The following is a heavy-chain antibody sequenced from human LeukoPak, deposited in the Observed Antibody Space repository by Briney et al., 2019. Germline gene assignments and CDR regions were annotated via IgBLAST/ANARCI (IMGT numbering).Heavy chain of an antibody. J-gene: IGHJ4*02. V-gene: IGHV1-69*02. D-gene: IGHD3-10*01. CDR3: ASSYYYGSGSYYNRNY. Sequence: XXXIPTLGIANYAQKFQGRVTITADKSTSTAYMELSSLRSEDTAVYYCASSYYYGSGSYYNRNYWGQGTLVTVSS. CDR2: XIPTLGIA.